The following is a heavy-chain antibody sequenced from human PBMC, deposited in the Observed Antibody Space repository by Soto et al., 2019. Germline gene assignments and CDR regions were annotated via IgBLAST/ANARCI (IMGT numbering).Heavy chain of an antibody. CDR3: ARASSYYYDSSGYYDY. CDR1: GYSFTSYW. Sequence: GESLKISCKGSGYSFTSYWISWVRQMPGKGLEWMGRIDPSDSYTNYSPSFQGHVTISADKSISTAYLQWSSLKASDTAMYYCARASSYYYDSSGYYDYWGQGTLVTVSS. V-gene: IGHV5-10-1*01. J-gene: IGHJ4*02. D-gene: IGHD3-22*01. CDR2: IDPSDSYT.